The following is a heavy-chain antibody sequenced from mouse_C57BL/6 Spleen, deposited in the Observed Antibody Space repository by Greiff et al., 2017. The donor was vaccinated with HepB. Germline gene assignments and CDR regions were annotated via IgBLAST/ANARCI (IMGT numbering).Heavy chain of an antibody. CDR1: GYTFTSYW. CDR2: IHPNSGST. D-gene: IGHD1-3*01. J-gene: IGHJ3*01. CDR3: AGGKEWWFAY. V-gene: IGHV1-64*01. Sequence: QVQLKQPGAELVKPGASVKLSCKASGYTFTSYWMHWVKQRPGQGLEWIGMIHPNSGSTNYNEKFKSKATLTADKSSSTAYMQLSSLTSEDSAVYYCAGGKEWWFAYWGQGTLVTVAA.